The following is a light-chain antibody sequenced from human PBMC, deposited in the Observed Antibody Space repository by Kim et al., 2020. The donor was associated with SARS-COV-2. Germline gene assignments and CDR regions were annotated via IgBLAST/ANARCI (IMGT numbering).Light chain of an antibody. V-gene: IGKV1-9*01. CDR1: QGICSY. CDR3: QQLNIYPLT. Sequence: ASVGDGITIPCRASQGICSYLAWYQQKPGRAPKLLIYAASTLQSGVPSRFSGSGSGTEFTLTISSLQPEDFATYYCQQLNIYPLTFGGGTKVDIK. CDR2: AAS. J-gene: IGKJ4*01.